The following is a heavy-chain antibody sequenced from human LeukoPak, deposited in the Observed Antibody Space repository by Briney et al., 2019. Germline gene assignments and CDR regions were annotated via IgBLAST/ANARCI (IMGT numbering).Heavy chain of an antibody. V-gene: IGHV4-39*07. CDR3: ARAFTEYGPDYDFWSGEGFAFDI. D-gene: IGHD3-3*01. J-gene: IGHJ3*02. CDR2: IYYSGST. CDR1: GGSISSSSYY. Sequence: SETLSLTCTVSGGSISSSSYYWGWIRQPPGKGLEWIGSIYYSGSTYYNPSLKSRVTISVDTSKNQFSLKLSSVTAADTAVYYCARAFTEYGPDYDFWSGEGFAFDIWGQGTMVSVSS.